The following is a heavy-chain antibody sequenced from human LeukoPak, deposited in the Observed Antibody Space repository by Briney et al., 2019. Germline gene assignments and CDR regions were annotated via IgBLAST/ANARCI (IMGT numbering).Heavy chain of an antibody. Sequence: SESLSLTCTVSGGSISSYSWSWIRQPPGKRLEWIGYVYYSGTTNYNPSLRSRVTISVDTSKNQFSLKLNSVTAADTAVYYCAREEYGDYVGYWGQGTLVTVAS. CDR3: AREEYGDYVGY. J-gene: IGHJ4*02. CDR1: GGSISSYS. D-gene: IGHD4-17*01. CDR2: VYYSGTT. V-gene: IGHV4-59*01.